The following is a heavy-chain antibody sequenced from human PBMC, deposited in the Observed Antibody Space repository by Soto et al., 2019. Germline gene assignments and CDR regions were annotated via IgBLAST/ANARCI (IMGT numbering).Heavy chain of an antibody. CDR3: ARGSKAAMVTGDSYFDY. CDR1: GGSFSGYY. D-gene: IGHD5-18*01. V-gene: IGHV4-34*01. CDR2: INHSGST. Sequence: SETLSLTCAVYGGSFSGYYWSWIRQPPGKGLEWIGEINHSGSTNYNPSLKRRVTISVDTSKNQFSLKLSSVTAADTAVYYCARGSKAAMVTGDSYFDYWGQGTLVTVSS. J-gene: IGHJ4*02.